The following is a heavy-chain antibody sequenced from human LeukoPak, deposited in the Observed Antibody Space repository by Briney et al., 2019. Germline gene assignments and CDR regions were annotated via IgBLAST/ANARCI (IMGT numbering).Heavy chain of an antibody. CDR1: GFTFSSYE. CDR2: ISSSGSTI. CDR3: ARVPYYYDSSGYYR. J-gene: IGHJ4*02. D-gene: IGHD3-22*01. V-gene: IGHV3-48*03. Sequence: PGGSLRLSCAASGFTFSSYEMNWVRQAPGKGLEWVSYISSSGSTIYYADSVKGRFTISRDNAKNSLYLQMNSLRAEDTAVYHCARVPYYYDSSGYYRWGQGTLVTVSS.